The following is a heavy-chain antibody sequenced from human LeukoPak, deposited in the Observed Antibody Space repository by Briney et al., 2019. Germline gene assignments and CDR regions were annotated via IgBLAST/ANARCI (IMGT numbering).Heavy chain of an antibody. CDR1: GFTFSTYS. CDR2: ISYDGSDK. D-gene: IGHD4-17*01. V-gene: IGHV3-30*03. Sequence: PGGSLRLSCAASGFTFSTYSMNWVRQAPGRGLEWVAVISYDGSDKYYADSVKGRSTISRDNSKNTLFLQMNSLRAEDTAVYFCAREGSYDYGDYVFDYWGQGTLVTVSS. CDR3: AREGSYDYGDYVFDY. J-gene: IGHJ4*02.